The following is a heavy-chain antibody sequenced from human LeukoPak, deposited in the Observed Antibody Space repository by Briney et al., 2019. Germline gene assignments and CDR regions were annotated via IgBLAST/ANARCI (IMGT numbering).Heavy chain of an antibody. Sequence: GGSLRLSCAASGFTFSSQAMSWVRQAPGKGLEWVSTISGSGDNTYYTDSVKGRFTISRDNSKNTLHLQMNSLRAEETAVYYCAKLIGDCDSDSPGCWGQGTLVTVSS. CDR1: GFTFSSQA. CDR3: AKLIGDCDSDSPGC. CDR2: ISGSGDNT. V-gene: IGHV3-23*01. D-gene: IGHD2-21*02. J-gene: IGHJ1*01.